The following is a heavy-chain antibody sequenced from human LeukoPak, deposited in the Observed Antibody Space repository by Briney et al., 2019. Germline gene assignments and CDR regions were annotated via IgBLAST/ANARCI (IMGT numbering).Heavy chain of an antibody. D-gene: IGHD3-16*01. CDR1: GFTFNSFA. Sequence: PGGSLRLSCAASGFTFNSFAMSWVRQSPGKGPEWVSAISGGGGSTYYADSMRGRFTISRDNSKNTVYLQMNSLRVEDTAIYYCAKNTESGGGPTDCWGQGTLVTVSS. J-gene: IGHJ4*02. CDR2: ISGGGGST. CDR3: AKNTESGGGPTDC. V-gene: IGHV3-23*01.